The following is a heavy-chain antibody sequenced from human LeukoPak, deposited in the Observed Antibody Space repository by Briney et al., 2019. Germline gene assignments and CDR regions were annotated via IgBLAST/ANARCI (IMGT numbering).Heavy chain of an antibody. Sequence: GGSLRLSCAASGFTFSSYSMNWVRQAPGKGLEWVSFISSSSSTISYADSVKGRFTISRDNAKNSLYLQMNSLRVEDTAVYYCARDSSYFDYWGQGTLVTVSS. CDR1: GFTFSSYS. D-gene: IGHD2-2*01. J-gene: IGHJ4*02. CDR2: ISSSSSTI. CDR3: ARDSSYFDY. V-gene: IGHV3-48*04.